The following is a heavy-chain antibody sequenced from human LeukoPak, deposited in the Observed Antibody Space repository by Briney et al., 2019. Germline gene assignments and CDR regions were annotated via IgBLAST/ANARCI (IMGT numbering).Heavy chain of an antibody. CDR3: AADFSAGSSGYFRYYYGMDV. J-gene: IGHJ6*02. CDR2: IVVGSGNT. D-gene: IGHD3-22*01. CDR1: GFTFTSSA. V-gene: IGHV1-58*01. Sequence: SVKVSCKASGFTFTSSAVQWVRQARGQRLEWKGWIVVGSGNTNYAQKFQERVTITRDMSTSTAYMELSSLRSEDTAVYYCAADFSAGSSGYFRYYYGMDVWGQGTTVTVSS.